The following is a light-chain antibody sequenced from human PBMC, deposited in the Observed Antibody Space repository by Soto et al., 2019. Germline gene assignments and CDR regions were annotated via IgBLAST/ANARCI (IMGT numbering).Light chain of an antibody. V-gene: IGKV3-11*01. CDR2: DAP. J-gene: IGKJ3*01. CDR1: QSVSSY. CDR3: QQRSNWPPLFT. Sequence: EIVLTQSPATLSLSPGERATLSCRASQSVSSYLAWYQQKPGQAPRLLIYDAPNRATGIPARFSGSGSGTDFTLTISSLEPEDFAVYYCQQRSNWPPLFTFGPGTKVD.